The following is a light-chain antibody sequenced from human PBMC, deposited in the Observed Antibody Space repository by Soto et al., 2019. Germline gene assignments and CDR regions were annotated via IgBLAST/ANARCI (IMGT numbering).Light chain of an antibody. CDR1: QNLHSF. Sequence: EIVLTQSPATLSLSPGESATLSCRAGQNLHSFLNWYQQRPGQAPRSLIYDGSKRAAGVPDRISGDGAGTDYTLTISSLEPEDFAVYYCQQRTRWPMTFGQGIRLEIK. CDR3: QQRTRWPMT. CDR2: DGS. V-gene: IGKV3D-11*02. J-gene: IGKJ5*01.